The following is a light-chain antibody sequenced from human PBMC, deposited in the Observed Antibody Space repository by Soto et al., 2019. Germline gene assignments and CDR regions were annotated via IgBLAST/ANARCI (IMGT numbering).Light chain of an antibody. V-gene: IGLV2-14*01. Sequence: QSALTQPASVSGSPGQSITISCTGTSSDVGYYNYVSWYQHHPGKAPKLMIYAVSNRPSGVSNRFSGSKSGNTASLTISGLQAEDEADYYCISYTRSSTWVFGGGTQLTVL. CDR2: AVS. J-gene: IGLJ3*02. CDR1: SSDVGYYNY. CDR3: ISYTRSSTWV.